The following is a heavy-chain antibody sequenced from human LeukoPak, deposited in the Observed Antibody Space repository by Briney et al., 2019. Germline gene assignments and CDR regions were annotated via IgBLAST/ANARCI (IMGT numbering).Heavy chain of an antibody. CDR1: GGSISSSSYY. J-gene: IGHJ4*02. V-gene: IGHV4-39*01. D-gene: IGHD2-2*01. CDR3: ARQRGLPYIDC. Sequence: SETLSLTCTVSGGSISSSSYYWGWIRQPPGKGLEWIGSIYYSGSTYYNPSLKSRVTISVDTSKNQFSLKLSSVTAADTAVYYCARQRGLPYIDCWGQGTLVTVSS. CDR2: IYYSGST.